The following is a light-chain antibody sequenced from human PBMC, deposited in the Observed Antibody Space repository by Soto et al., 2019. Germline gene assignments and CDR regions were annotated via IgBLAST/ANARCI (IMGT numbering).Light chain of an antibody. J-gene: IGKJ1*01. CDR3: QQYGSSGT. CDR2: GAS. V-gene: IGKV3-20*01. Sequence: EIVLTQSPGTLSLSPGERATLSCRASQSVSSSYLAWYQQKSGQAPRHLIYGASSRATGIPDRVSRSGSGTAFSRTISTLEPEDFEVYYCQQYGSSGTFGQGTKVEIK. CDR1: QSVSSSY.